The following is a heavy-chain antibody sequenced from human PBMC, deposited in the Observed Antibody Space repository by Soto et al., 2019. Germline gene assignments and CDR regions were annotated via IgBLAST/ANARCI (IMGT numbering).Heavy chain of an antibody. D-gene: IGHD6-19*01. J-gene: IGHJ4*02. CDR2: IYYSGST. CDR3: ARFAVAGTGDR. CDR1: GGSISSYY. Sequence: SETLSLTCTVSGGSISSYYWSWIRQPPGKGLEWIGYIYYSGSTNYNPSLKSRVTMSVDTSKNQFSLKLSSVTAADTAVYYCARFAVAGTGDRWGQGTLVTVSS. V-gene: IGHV4-59*12.